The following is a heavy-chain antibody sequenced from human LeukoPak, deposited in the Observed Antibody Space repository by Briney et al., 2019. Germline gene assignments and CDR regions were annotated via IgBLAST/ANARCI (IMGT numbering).Heavy chain of an antibody. D-gene: IGHD3-10*01. J-gene: IGHJ4*02. V-gene: IGHV3-7*01. CDR1: GFTFSSYW. Sequence: GGSLRLSCAASGFTFSSYWMSWVRQAPGKGLEWVANLKQDGSEKYYVDSVKGRFTISRDNAKNSLYRQMNSLRAEDTAVYYCARERGMYYYGSGSYYYFDYWGQGTLVTVSS. CDR3: ARERGMYYYGSGSYYYFDY. CDR2: LKQDGSEK.